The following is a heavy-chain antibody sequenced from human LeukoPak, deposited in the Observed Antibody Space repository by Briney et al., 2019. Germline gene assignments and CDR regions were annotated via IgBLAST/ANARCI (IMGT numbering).Heavy chain of an antibody. D-gene: IGHD1-26*01. V-gene: IGHV1-69*05. CDR2: IIPIFGTA. CDR1: GGTFSSYA. Sequence: ASVKVSCKASGGTFSSYAISWVRLAPGQGLEWMGRIIPIFGTANYAQKFQGRVTITTDESTSTAYMELSSLRSEDTAVYYCASHSGSYYLKPQYFDYWGQGTLVTVSS. CDR3: ASHSGSYYLKPQYFDY. J-gene: IGHJ4*02.